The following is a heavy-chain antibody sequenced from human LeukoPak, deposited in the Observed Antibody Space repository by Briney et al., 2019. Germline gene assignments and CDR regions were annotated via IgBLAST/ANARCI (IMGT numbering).Heavy chain of an antibody. CDR1: GGSISSSSYY. CDR2: IYYGGST. J-gene: IGHJ4*02. V-gene: IGHV4-39*01. D-gene: IGHD4-17*01. CDR3: ARTIPTTVTTFDY. Sequence: SATLSLTCTVSGGSISSSSYYWGWIRQPPGKGLEWIGNIYYGGSTYYNPSLKSRVTISVDTSKNQFSLKLSSVTAADTAVYYCARTIPTTVTTFDYWGQGTLVTVSS.